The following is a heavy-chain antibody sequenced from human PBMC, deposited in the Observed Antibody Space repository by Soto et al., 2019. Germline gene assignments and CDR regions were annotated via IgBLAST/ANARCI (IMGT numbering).Heavy chain of an antibody. J-gene: IGHJ4*02. Sequence: PVGSLRLSCTASGFTFGDYAMSWVRQAPGKGLEWVGFIRSKAYGGTTEYAASVKGRFTISRDDSKSIAYLQMNSLKTEDTAVYYCTSRYCSGGSCYDYWGQGTLVTVSS. CDR2: IRSKAYGGTT. V-gene: IGHV3-49*04. CDR1: GFTFGDYA. D-gene: IGHD2-15*01. CDR3: TSRYCSGGSCYDY.